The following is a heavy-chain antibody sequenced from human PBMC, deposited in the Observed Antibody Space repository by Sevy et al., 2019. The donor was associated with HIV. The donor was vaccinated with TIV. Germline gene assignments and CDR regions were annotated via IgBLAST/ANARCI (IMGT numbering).Heavy chain of an antibody. CDR3: ARHRRRGRASPFDY. CDR2: IYYSGST. Sequence: SETLSLTCTVSGGSISSSSYYWGWIRQPPGKGLEWIGSIYYSGSTYYNPSLKSQVTISVDTSKNQFSLKRSSVTAADTAVYYCARHRRRGRASPFDYWGQGTLVTVSS. V-gene: IGHV4-39*01. CDR1: GGSISSSSYY. J-gene: IGHJ4*02. D-gene: IGHD3-16*01.